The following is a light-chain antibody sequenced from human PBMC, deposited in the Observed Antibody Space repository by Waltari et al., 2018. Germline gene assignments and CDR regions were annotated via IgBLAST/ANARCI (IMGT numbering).Light chain of an antibody. Sequence: EIVMTQSPATLSLSPGERATLSCRASQSVSSSLAWYQQKPGQAPRLLIYAASSRATGIPDRFTGSGSGTDFTLTSSSLEPEDVAVYYCLQRSNWPHSFGQGTKVEIK. CDR3: LQRSNWPHS. CDR1: QSVSSS. V-gene: IGKV3-15*01. CDR2: AAS. J-gene: IGKJ2*03.